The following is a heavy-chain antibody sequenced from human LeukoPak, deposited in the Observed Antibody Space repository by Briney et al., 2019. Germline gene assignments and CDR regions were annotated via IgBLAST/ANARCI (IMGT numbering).Heavy chain of an antibody. V-gene: IGHV1-24*01. CDR1: GYTLTDLS. CDR2: YDPADGET. Sequence: ASVKVSCKVSGYTLTDLSMHWVRQAPGKGLEWMGGYDPADGETIYAQKFQGRVTMSEDTSTDTAYMELSSLRSEDTAVYYCATQLSSGWPLRHLPFDYWGQGTLVTVSS. J-gene: IGHJ4*02. D-gene: IGHD3-22*01. CDR3: ATQLSSGWPLRHLPFDY.